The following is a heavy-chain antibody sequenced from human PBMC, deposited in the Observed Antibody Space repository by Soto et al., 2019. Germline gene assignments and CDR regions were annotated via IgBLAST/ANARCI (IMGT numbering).Heavy chain of an antibody. J-gene: IGHJ5*02. V-gene: IGHV1-3*01. Sequence: QVQLVQSGTEVKKPGASVKVSCKASGYTCNSYDIHWVRKAPGQRLEWMGWINAANGDTKYSPKFQGRVTITRDTSASTAYMELSSLRSEDTAVYYCVRRHVSATGIDWFDPWGQGTLVTVSS. CDR2: INAANGDT. D-gene: IGHD6-13*01. CDR1: GYTCNSYD. CDR3: VRRHVSATGIDWFDP.